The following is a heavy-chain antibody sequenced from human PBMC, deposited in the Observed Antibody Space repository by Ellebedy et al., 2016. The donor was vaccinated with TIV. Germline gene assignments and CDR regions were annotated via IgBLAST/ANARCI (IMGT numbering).Heavy chain of an antibody. D-gene: IGHD1-1*01. Sequence: MPSESLSLTCAVSGGSISSYYWTWIRQPPGKGLEWIAYFYYSGNTNYSPSLKSRVTILVDTSKNQFSLKLSSVTAADTAVYYCATYTMGRQDYWGQGTLVTVSS. J-gene: IGHJ4*02. CDR3: ATYTMGRQDY. V-gene: IGHV4-59*08. CDR2: FYYSGNT. CDR1: GGSISSYY.